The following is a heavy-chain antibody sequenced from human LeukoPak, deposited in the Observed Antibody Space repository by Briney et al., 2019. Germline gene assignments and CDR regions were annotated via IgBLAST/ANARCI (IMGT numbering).Heavy chain of an antibody. J-gene: IGHJ4*02. Sequence: SHTLSLTCTVSCVSISSGGYYWSSIRLHPGKGLEWIGYIYYSGSTYYNPSLKSRVTISVDTSKNQFSLKLNSVTAADTAVYYCARAYYGSGSYFDYRGRGTLVTVSS. CDR2: IYYSGST. D-gene: IGHD3-10*01. CDR1: CVSISSGGYY. V-gene: IGHV4-31*03. CDR3: ARAYYGSGSYFDY.